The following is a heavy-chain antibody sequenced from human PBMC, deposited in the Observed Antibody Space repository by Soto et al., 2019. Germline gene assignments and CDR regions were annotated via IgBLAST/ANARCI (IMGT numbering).Heavy chain of an antibody. CDR3: AKHRRYFDWLLPIRYYYGMDV. D-gene: IGHD3-9*01. CDR1: GGTFSSYA. CDR2: IIPIFGTA. J-gene: IGHJ6*02. V-gene: IGHV1-69*01. Sequence: QVQLVQSGAEVKKPGSSVKVSCKASGGTFSSYAISWVRQAPGQGLEWMGGIIPIFGTANYAQKFQGRVTITADESTSTAYMELSSLRSEDTAVYYCAKHRRYFDWLLPIRYYYGMDVWCQGTTVTVSS.